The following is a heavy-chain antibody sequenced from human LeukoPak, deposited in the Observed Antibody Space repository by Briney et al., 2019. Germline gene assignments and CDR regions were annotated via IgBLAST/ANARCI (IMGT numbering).Heavy chain of an antibody. CDR3: ARGGIVVVTDDLFDY. CDR1: GGTFSSHA. CDR2: IIPIFGTA. D-gene: IGHD2-21*02. J-gene: IGHJ4*02. V-gene: IGHV1-69*13. Sequence: SVKVSCKASGGTFSSHAISWVRQAPGQGLEWMGGIIPIFGTANYAQKFQGRVTITADESTSTAYMELSSLRSEDTAVYYCARGGIVVVTDDLFDYWGQGTLVTVSS.